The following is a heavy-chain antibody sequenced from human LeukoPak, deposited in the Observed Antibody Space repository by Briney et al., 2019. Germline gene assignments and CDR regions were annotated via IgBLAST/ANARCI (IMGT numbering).Heavy chain of an antibody. Sequence: ASAKVSCKASGYTFTSYGISWVRQAPGQGLEWMGWISAYNGNTNYAQKLQGRVTMTTDTSTSTAYMELRSLRSDDTAVYYCARGYDSSGYQPTDLDYWGQGTLVTVSS. CDR1: GYTFTSYG. V-gene: IGHV1-18*01. CDR3: ARGYDSSGYQPTDLDY. D-gene: IGHD3-22*01. J-gene: IGHJ4*02. CDR2: ISAYNGNT.